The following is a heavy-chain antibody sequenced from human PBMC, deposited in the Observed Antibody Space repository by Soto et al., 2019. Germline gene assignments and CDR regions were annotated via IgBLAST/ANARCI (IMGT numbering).Heavy chain of an antibody. D-gene: IGHD5-18*01. Sequence: QVQLVQSGAEVKKPGSSVKVSCKASGGTFSSYAISWVRQAPGQGLEWMGGIIPIFGTANYAQKFQGRVTITADETTSTAYMELSSLRSEDTAVYYCARARGYSYGNYYYYGMDVWGQGTTVTVSS. V-gene: IGHV1-69*01. J-gene: IGHJ6*02. CDR3: ARARGYSYGNYYYYGMDV. CDR2: IIPIFGTA. CDR1: GGTFSSYA.